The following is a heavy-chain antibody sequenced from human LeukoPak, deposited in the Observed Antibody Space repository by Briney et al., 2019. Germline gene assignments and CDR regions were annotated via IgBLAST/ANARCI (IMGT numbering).Heavy chain of an antibody. CDR3: AKDFPPIAAAGHYFDY. J-gene: IGHJ4*02. CDR1: GFTFSSYA. V-gene: IGHV3-23*01. D-gene: IGHD6-13*01. CDR2: ISGSGGST. Sequence: PVGSLRLSCAASGFTFSSYAMSWVRQAPGKGLEWVSAISGSGGSTYYADSVKGWFTISRDNSKNTLYLQMNSLRAEDTAVYYCAKDFPPIAAAGHYFDYWGQGTLVTVSS.